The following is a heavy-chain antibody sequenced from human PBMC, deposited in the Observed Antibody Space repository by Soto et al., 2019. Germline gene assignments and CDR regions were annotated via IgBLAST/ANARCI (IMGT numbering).Heavy chain of an antibody. Sequence: SLRLSCAASGFTFSSYAMSWVRQAPGKGLEWVSAISGSGGSTYYADSVKGRFTISRDNSENTLYLQMNSLRAEDTAVYYCAKDLASRLYVECFDYWGQGTLVTVSS. CDR1: GFTFSSYA. J-gene: IGHJ4*02. CDR3: AKDLASRLYVECFDY. D-gene: IGHD3-3*01. CDR2: ISGSGGST. V-gene: IGHV3-23*01.